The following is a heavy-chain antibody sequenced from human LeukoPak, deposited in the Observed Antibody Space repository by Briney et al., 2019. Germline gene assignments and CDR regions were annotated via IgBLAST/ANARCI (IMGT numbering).Heavy chain of an antibody. D-gene: IGHD3-3*01. CDR3: AKDTDFWYFDY. Sequence: GASLRLSCAASGFTLSSYAMSWVRQAPGKGLEWVSAISGSGGSTYYADSVKGRFTISRDNSKNTLYLQMNSLRAEDTAVYYCAKDTDFWYFDYWGQGTLVTVSS. CDR1: GFTLSSYA. J-gene: IGHJ4*02. CDR2: ISGSGGST. V-gene: IGHV3-23*01.